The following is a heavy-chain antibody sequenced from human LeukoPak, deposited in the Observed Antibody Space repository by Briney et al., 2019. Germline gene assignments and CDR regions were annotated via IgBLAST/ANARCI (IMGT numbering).Heavy chain of an antibody. CDR2: ISWNGGSI. CDR3: AKGSGHIVVVTAYLYFDL. J-gene: IGHJ2*01. CDR1: GFTFDDYA. D-gene: IGHD2-21*02. Sequence: GGSLRLSCAASGFTFDDYAMHWVRQAPGEGLEWVSGISWNGGSIGYADSVKGRFTISRDNAKNSLYLQMNSLRAEDTALYYCAKGSGHIVVVTAYLYFDLWGRGTLVTVSS. V-gene: IGHV3-9*01.